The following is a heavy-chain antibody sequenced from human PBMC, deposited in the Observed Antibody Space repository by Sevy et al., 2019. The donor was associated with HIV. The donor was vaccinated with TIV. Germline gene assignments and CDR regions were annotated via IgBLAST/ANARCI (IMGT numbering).Heavy chain of an antibody. J-gene: IGHJ4*01. CDR2: ISVSGGST. V-gene: IGHV3-23*01. CDR1: GFTFSIYA. CDR3: ARNTAAAGVGGFDY. Sequence: GGSLRLSCAASGFTFSIYAMSWVRQAPGKGLEWVSTISVSGGSTYCADSVKGRFTISRDNSKNTLYLQMNSLRAEDTAIYFCARNTAAAGVGGFDYWGHGTLVTVSS. D-gene: IGHD6-13*01.